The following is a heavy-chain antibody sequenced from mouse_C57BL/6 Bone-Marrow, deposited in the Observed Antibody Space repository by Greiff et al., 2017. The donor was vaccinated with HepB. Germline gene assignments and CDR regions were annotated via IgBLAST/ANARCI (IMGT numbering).Heavy chain of an antibody. CDR2: IDPSDSYT. CDR3: ARWLLLDY. D-gene: IGHD2-3*01. V-gene: IGHV1-59*01. Sequence: QVQLQQPGAELVRPGTSVKLSCKASGYTFTSYWMHWVKQRPGQGLEWIGVIDPSDSYTNYNQKFKGKATLTVDTSSSTAYMQLSSLTSEESAVYYCARWLLLDYWGQGTTLTVSS. CDR1: GYTFTSYW. J-gene: IGHJ2*01.